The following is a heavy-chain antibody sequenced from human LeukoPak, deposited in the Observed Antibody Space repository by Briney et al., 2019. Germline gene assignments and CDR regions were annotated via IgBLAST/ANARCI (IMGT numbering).Heavy chain of an antibody. CDR3: ARRISTRRGEACSSTSCYFDY. CDR2: IFHSGIT. V-gene: IGHV4-38-2*01. CDR1: GFSISSGYF. J-gene: IGHJ4*02. D-gene: IGHD2-2*01. Sequence: SETLSLTCAVSGFSISSGYFWAWIRQSPGKGLEWIGSIFHSGITYYNPSLKSRITISVDTSKNQFSLRLSSVTAADTAVYYCARRISTRRGEACSSTSCYFDYWGQGTLVTVSS.